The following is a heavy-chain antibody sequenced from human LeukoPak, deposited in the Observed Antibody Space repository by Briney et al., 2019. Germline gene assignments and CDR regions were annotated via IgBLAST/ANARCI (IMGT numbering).Heavy chain of an antibody. CDR2: IKSKTDGGTT. D-gene: IGHD6-6*01. CDR1: GFTFSNAW. J-gene: IGHJ5*02. V-gene: IGHV3-15*01. Sequence: GGSLRLSCAASGFTFSNAWMSWVRQAPGKGLEWVGRIKSKTDGGTTDYAAPVKGSFTISRDDSKNTLYLQMNSLKTEDTAVYYCTTVVSSSPFYNWFDPWGQGTLVTVSS. CDR3: TTVVSSSPFYNWFDP.